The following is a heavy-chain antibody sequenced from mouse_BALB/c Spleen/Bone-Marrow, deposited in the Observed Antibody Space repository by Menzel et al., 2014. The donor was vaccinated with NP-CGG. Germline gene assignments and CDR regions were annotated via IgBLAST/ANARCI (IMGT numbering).Heavy chain of an antibody. J-gene: IGHJ4*01. CDR1: GFTFTGYY. CDR2: IRNRANGYTT. V-gene: IGHV7-3*02. CDR3: ARYDGYSDNAMDY. Sequence: EVKVVESGGGLVQPGGSLRLSCATSGFTFTGYYMNWVRQPPGKALEWLGFIRNRANGYTTEFSASVKSRFTISRDNSQSILYLQINTLRAEDGATYYCARYDGYSDNAMDYWGQGTSVTVSS. D-gene: IGHD2-3*01.